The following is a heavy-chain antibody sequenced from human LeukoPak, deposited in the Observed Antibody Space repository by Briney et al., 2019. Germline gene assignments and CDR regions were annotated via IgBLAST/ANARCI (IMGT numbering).Heavy chain of an antibody. CDR1: GGSISSGSYY. J-gene: IGHJ5*02. Sequence: SETLSLTCTVSGGSISSGSYYWSWIRQPAGKGLEWIGRIYTSGSTNYNPSLKSRVTISVDTSKNQFSLKLSSVTAADTAVYYCARELNSQERYAPNWFDPWGQGTLVTVSS. CDR2: IYTSGST. V-gene: IGHV4-61*02. D-gene: IGHD2-21*01. CDR3: ARELNSQERYAPNWFDP.